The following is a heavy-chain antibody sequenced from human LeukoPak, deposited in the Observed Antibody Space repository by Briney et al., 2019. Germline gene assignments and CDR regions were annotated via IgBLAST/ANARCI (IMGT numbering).Heavy chain of an antibody. CDR1: GFTFSSYG. J-gene: IGHJ3*02. CDR3: ARDQGAGSGSALDI. V-gene: IGHV3-33*01. Sequence: PGGSLRLSCAASGFTFSSYGMHWVRQAPGKGLEWVAVIWYDGSNKYYADSVKGRFTISRDNSKNTLYLQMNSLRAEDTAVYYCARDQGAGSGSALDIWGQGTMVTVSS. CDR2: IWYDGSNK. D-gene: IGHD3-10*01.